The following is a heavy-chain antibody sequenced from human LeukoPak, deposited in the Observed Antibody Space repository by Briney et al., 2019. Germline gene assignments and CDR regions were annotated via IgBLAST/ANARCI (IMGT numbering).Heavy chain of an antibody. CDR1: GGTFSSYA. J-gene: IGHJ4*02. V-gene: IGHV1-69*13. D-gene: IGHD6-13*01. CDR2: IIPIFGTA. CDR3: ARARIAAAGRLLSGVYFDY. Sequence: GASVKVSCKASGGTFSSYAISWVRQAPGQGLEWMGGIIPIFGTANYAQKFQGRVTITADESTSTAYMELSSLRSEDTAVYYCARARIAAAGRLLSGVYFDYWGQGTLVTVSS.